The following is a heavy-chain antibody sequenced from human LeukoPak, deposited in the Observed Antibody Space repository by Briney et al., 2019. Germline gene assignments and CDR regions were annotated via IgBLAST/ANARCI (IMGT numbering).Heavy chain of an antibody. CDR2: IKQDGSEK. CDR3: ARSAARSYFDY. V-gene: IGHV3-7*01. Sequence: GGSLRLSCAASGFTSSSYWMSWVRQAPGKGLEWVANIKQDGSEKYYVDSVKGRFTISRDNAKNSLYLQMNSLRAEDTAVYYCARSAARSYFDYWGQGTLVTVSS. J-gene: IGHJ4*02. CDR1: GFTSSSYW.